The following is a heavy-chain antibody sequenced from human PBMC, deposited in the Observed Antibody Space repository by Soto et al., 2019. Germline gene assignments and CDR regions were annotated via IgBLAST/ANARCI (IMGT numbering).Heavy chain of an antibody. CDR1: GFTFDDYA. CDR2: ISWNSGSI. V-gene: IGHV3-9*01. Sequence: EVQLVESGGGLVQPGRSLRLSCAASGFTFDDYAMHWVRQAPGKGLEWVSGISWNSGSIGYADSVKGRCTISRDNAKNSLYLQMNSLRAEDTALYYCAKDIGRSFHWNDVPSFDAFDIWGQETMVTVSS. J-gene: IGHJ3*02. D-gene: IGHD1-1*01. CDR3: AKDIGRSFHWNDVPSFDAFDI.